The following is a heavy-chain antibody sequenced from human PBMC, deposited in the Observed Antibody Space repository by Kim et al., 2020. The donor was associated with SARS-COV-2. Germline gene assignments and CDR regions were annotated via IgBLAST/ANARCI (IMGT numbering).Heavy chain of an antibody. D-gene: IGHD6-19*01. CDR3: AKEVGYSSGWYPGNYYYYYGMDV. CDR2: ISYDGSNK. CDR1: GFTFSSYG. V-gene: IGHV3-30*18. J-gene: IGHJ6*02. Sequence: GGSLRLYCAASGFTFSSYGMHWVRQAPGKGLEWVAVISYDGSNKYYADSVKGRFTISRDNSKNTLYLQMNSLRAEDTAVYYCAKEVGYSSGWYPGNYYYYYGMDVWGQGTTVTVSS.